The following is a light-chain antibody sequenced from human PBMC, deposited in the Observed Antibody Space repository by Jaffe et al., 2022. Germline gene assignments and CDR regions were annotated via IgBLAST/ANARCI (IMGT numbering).Light chain of an antibody. CDR2: GAS. J-gene: IGKJ2*01. V-gene: IGKV3-20*01. CDR1: QSVQTSL. Sequence: EIVLTQSPGTLSLSPGERATLSCRASQSVQTSLLAWYQHKPGQAPRLLIHGASSRATGIPDRFSGSGSGTDFTLTISRLEPDDFAVYYCQQYGSSPPYTFGQGTKLEIK. CDR3: QQYGSSPPYT.